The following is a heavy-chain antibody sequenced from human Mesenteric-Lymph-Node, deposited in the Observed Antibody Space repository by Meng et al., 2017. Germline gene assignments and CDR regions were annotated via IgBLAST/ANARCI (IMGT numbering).Heavy chain of an antibody. CDR2: INPSSGGT. CDR1: GYTFTGYY. Sequence: ASVKVSCKASGYTFTGYYMHWVRQAPGQGLEWMGWINPSSGGTNYAQKFQGRVTMTRDTSISTAYMELSRLRSDDTAVYYCARDRGLRYFDWLSRTQHPLKEKHDYYYGMDVWGQGTTVTVSS. V-gene: IGHV1-2*02. D-gene: IGHD3-9*01. J-gene: IGHJ6*02. CDR3: ARDRGLRYFDWLSRTQHPLKEKHDYYYGMDV.